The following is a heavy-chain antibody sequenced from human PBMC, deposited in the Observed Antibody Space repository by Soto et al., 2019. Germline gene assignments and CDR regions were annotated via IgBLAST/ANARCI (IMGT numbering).Heavy chain of an antibody. CDR1: GFTFSSYA. CDR3: ARGTIWDGMDV. J-gene: IGHJ6*02. CDR2: ISYDGSNK. Sequence: QVPLVESGGGVVQPGRSLRLSCAASGFTFSSYAMHWVRQAPGKGLEWVAVISYDGSNKYYADSVKGRFTISRDNSKNTLYLQMNSLRAEDTAVYYCARGTIWDGMDVWGQGTTVTVSS. D-gene: IGHD3-3*01. V-gene: IGHV3-30-3*01.